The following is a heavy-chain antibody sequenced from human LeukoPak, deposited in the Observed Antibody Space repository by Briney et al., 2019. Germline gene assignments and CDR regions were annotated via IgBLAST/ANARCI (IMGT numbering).Heavy chain of an antibody. Sequence: GGSLRLSCAASGFTFSSYAMSWVRQAPGKGLEWVSAISGSGGSTYYADSVKGRFTISRDNSKNTLYLQMNSLRAEGTAVYYCAKVRIDYYDSSGLFDYWGQGTLVTVSS. CDR3: AKVRIDYYDSSGLFDY. J-gene: IGHJ4*02. V-gene: IGHV3-23*01. D-gene: IGHD3-22*01. CDR1: GFTFSSYA. CDR2: ISGSGGST.